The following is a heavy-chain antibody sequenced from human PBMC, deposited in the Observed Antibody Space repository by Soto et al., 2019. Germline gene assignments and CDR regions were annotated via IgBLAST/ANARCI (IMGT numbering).Heavy chain of an antibody. CDR3: ARRRFGSSWDYGMDV. V-gene: IGHV1-69*02. J-gene: IGHJ6*02. CDR1: GGTFSSYT. Sequence: ASVKVSCKASGGTFSSYTISWVRQAPGQGLEWMGRIIPILGIANYAQKFQGRVTITADRSTSTAYMELSSLRSEDTAVYYCARRRFGSSWDYGMDVWGQGTKVTVSS. D-gene: IGHD6-13*01. CDR2: IIPILGIA.